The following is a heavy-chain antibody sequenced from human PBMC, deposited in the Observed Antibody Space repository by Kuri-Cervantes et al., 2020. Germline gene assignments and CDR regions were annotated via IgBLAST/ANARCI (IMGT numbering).Heavy chain of an antibody. CDR1: GSTFSSYS. CDR2: ISSSSSTI. V-gene: IGHV3-48*01. CDR3: ARVSSGWWLSYDAFDI. J-gene: IGHJ3*02. D-gene: IGHD6-19*01. Sequence: LSLTCAASGSTFSSYSMNWVRQAPGKGLEWVSYISSSSSTIYYADSVKGRFTISRDNSKNTLYLQMNSLRAEDTAVYYCARVSSGWWLSYDAFDIWGQGTMVTVSS.